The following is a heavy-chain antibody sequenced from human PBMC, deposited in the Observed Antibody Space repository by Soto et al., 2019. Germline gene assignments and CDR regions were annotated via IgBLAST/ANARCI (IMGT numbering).Heavy chain of an antibody. D-gene: IGHD5-12*01. Sequence: EVELLESGGGLIHPGESLRLSCAASGFSFSSYAMIWVRQAPGKGLEWVSVMSASGGTSYFADSVKGRFSMSRDNSKNMFYLEMNSLRAEDTAIYFCAKCSIQYSASIDYWGQGTLVSVSS. CDR2: MSASGGTS. CDR3: AKCSIQYSASIDY. J-gene: IGHJ4*02. V-gene: IGHV3-23*01. CDR1: GFSFSSYA.